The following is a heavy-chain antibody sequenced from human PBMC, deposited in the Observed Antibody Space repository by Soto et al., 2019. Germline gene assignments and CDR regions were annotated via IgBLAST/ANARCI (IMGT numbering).Heavy chain of an antibody. V-gene: IGHV3-53*01. CDR1: GFTFSSYG. D-gene: IGHD3-3*01. CDR3: ARARHYDFWSGYSKSLAFDY. J-gene: IGHJ4*02. Sequence: PGGSLRLSCAASGFTFSSYGMHWVRQAPGKGLEWVAVIYSGGSTYYADSVKGRFTISRDNSKNTLYLQMNSLRAEDTAVYYCARARHYDFWSGYSKSLAFDYWGQGTLVTVS. CDR2: IYSGGST.